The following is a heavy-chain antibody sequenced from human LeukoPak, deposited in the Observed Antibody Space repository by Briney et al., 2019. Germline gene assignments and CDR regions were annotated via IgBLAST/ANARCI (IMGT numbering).Heavy chain of an antibody. CDR3: ATAVAGLWANFDY. CDR2: FDPEDGET. CDR1: GYTFTGYY. D-gene: IGHD6-19*01. V-gene: IGHV1-24*01. Sequence: ASVKVSCKASGYTFTGYYMHWVRQAPGKGLEWMGGFDPEDGETIYAQKFQGRVTMTEDTSTDTAYMELSSLRSEDTAVYYCATAVAGLWANFDYWGQGTLVTVSS. J-gene: IGHJ4*02.